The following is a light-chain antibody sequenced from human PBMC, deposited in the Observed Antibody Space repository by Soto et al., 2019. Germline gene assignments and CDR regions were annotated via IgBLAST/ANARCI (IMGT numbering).Light chain of an antibody. J-gene: IGLJ2*01. Sequence: QSVLTQPPSVSGAPGQRVTISCTGDNSNIGAGYDVHWYQQLPGTAPKLLIYVNINRPSGVPDRFSASRSDSSASLAITGLQAEDEADYYCQSYDSSLRVLFGGGTKVTVL. CDR3: QSYDSSLRVL. V-gene: IGLV1-40*01. CDR1: NSNIGAGYD. CDR2: VNI.